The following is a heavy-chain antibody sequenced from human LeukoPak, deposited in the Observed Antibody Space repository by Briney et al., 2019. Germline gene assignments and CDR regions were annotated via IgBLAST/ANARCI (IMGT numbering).Heavy chain of an antibody. CDR2: ITYGGSNK. Sequence: GGSLRLSCAASGFSFKDYNMHWVRQAPGKGLEWVAVITYGGSNKYYTDSVKGRFSISRDDSKNTFYLQMINLRAEDTAVYYCAKDGAWLRFDDWGQGILVTVSS. CDR3: AKDGAWLRFDD. V-gene: IGHV3-30*18. CDR1: GFSFKDYN. J-gene: IGHJ4*02. D-gene: IGHD5-12*01.